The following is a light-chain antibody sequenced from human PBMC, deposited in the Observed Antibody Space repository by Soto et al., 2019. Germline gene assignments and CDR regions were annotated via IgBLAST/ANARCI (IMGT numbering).Light chain of an antibody. J-gene: IGLJ2*01. CDR2: SNG. CDR1: SSNIGSNY. V-gene: IGLV1-47*01. Sequence: QSVLTQPPSASGTPGQRVTISCSGGSSNIGSNYAYWYRQLPGTAPKLVIYSNGQRPSWVPDRFSGSKYGTSASLAISGLRSEDEADYYCATWDDSLRGVLFGGGTKLTVL. CDR3: ATWDDSLRGVL.